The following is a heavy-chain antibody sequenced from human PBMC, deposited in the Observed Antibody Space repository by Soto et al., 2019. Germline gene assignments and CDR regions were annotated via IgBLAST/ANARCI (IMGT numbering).Heavy chain of an antibody. V-gene: IGHV4-61*01. J-gene: IGHJ4*02. CDR2: VYHTGST. Sequence: PSEILYITCTFSVGSVNIDNFYESWIRQPPGRGLEWIGYVYHTGSTNYNPSLKSRVTISIDTSRNQFSLKLSSVAAADTAVYYCAREFSNSPEAFDSWGQGRLVTAPQ. D-gene: IGHD6-6*01. CDR1: VGSVNIDNFY. CDR3: AREFSNSPEAFDS.